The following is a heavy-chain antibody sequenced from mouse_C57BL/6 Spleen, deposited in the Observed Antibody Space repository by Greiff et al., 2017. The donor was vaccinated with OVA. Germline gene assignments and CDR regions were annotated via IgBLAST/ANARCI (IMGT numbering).Heavy chain of an antibody. V-gene: IGHV1-69*01. CDR3: AREGDSSGYGFAY. J-gene: IGHJ3*01. D-gene: IGHD3-2*02. Sequence: QVQLQQPGAELVMPGASVKLSCKASGYTFTSYWMHWVKQRPGQGLEWIGEIDPSDSYTNYNQKFKGKSTLTVDKSSSTAYMQLSSLTSEDSAVYYCAREGDSSGYGFAYWGQGTLVTVSA. CDR2: IDPSDSYT. CDR1: GYTFTSYW.